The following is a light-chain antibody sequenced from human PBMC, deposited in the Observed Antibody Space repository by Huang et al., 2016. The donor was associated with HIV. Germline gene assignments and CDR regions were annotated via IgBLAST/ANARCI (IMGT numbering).Light chain of an antibody. CDR1: QSVSNNY. V-gene: IGKV3-20*01. Sequence: EIVLTQSPGTLSLSPGERATHSCRASQSVSNNYLAWYQQKPGQAPRLLIYGASSRAAGIPDRFSGSGSGTDFTLTISRLEPEDFAVFYCQQYGSSPKTFGQGTKVEI. J-gene: IGKJ1*01. CDR3: QQYGSSPKT. CDR2: GAS.